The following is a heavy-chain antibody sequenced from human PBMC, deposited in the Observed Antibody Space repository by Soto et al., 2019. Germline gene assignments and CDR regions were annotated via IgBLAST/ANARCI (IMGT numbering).Heavy chain of an antibody. CDR1: GGTFSSYA. D-gene: IGHD3-10*01. V-gene: IGHV1-69*12. J-gene: IGHJ1*01. Sequence: QVQLVQSGAEVKKPGSSVKVSCKASGGTFSSYAISWVRQAPGQGLEWMGGIIPIFGTANYAQNFQGRVTLTADESTSTAYMKLSSLRSEDTAVYYCARVLYGSGILWHWGQGTLVTVSS. CDR3: ARVLYGSGILWH. CDR2: IIPIFGTA.